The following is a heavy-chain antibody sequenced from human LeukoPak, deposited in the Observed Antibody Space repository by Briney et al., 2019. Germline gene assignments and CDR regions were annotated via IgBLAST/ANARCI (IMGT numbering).Heavy chain of an antibody. J-gene: IGHJ4*01. V-gene: IGHV3-23*01. CDR3: VRENVAIILDY. CDR1: GFTFSRSA. D-gene: IGHD3-22*01. Sequence: GGSLRLSCSASGFTFSRSAMYWVRQAPGKGLEWVSGISGGSGNTYYADSVKGRFTISRGSSKNTLFLQMSSLRAEDTAVYFCVRENVAIILDYCGHGTLVTVSS. CDR2: ISGGSGNT.